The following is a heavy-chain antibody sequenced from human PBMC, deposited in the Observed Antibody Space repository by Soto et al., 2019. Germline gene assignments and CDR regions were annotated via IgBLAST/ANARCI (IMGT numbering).Heavy chain of an antibody. V-gene: IGHV4-61*01. J-gene: IGHJ4*02. Sequence: SETLSLTCTVSGGSVSSGSYYWSWIRQPPGKGLEWIGYIYYSGSTNYNPSLKSRVTISVDTSKNQSSLKLSSVTAADTAVYYCARSDGRYWGQGTLVTVSS. CDR3: ARSDGRY. CDR1: GGSVSSGSYY. CDR2: IYYSGST.